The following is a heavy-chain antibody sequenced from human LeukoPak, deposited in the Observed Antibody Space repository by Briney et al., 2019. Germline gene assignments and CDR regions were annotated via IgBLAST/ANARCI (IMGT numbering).Heavy chain of an antibody. V-gene: IGHV3-23*01. J-gene: IGHJ3*02. CDR3: VKDSVRGYSGYGNDGFEI. D-gene: IGHD5-12*01. Sequence: GGSLRLSCAASGFTFSTYPISWVRQAPGKGLEWVSAISSGGTDTYYADSVKGRFIISRDNSKNTLYLQMNSLRAEDTAVYYCVKDSVRGYSGYGNDGFEIWGQGTMVTVSS. CDR2: ISSGGTDT. CDR1: GFTFSTYP.